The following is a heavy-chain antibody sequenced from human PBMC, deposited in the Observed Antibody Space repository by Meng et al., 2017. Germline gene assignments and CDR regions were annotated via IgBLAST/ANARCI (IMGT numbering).Heavy chain of an antibody. D-gene: IGHD6-19*01. CDR2: INAGNANT. V-gene: IGHV1-3*01. Sequence: QVELGEFGAEGKKPGASVNVSCKASGYTFTSYSMHWVRQASGQRLEWMGWINAGNANTKYSQKFQDRVTITMDTSASTAYMELSSLRSEDTAMYYCAREPGSSGWNYFDSWGQGTLVTVSS. CDR3: AREPGSSGWNYFDS. CDR1: GYTFTSYS. J-gene: IGHJ4*02.